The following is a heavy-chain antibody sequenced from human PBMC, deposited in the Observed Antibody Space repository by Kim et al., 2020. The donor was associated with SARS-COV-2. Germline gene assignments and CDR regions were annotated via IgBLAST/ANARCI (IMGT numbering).Heavy chain of an antibody. CDR2: AT. D-gene: IGHD2-21*02. Sequence: ATAYAASVKGRFTIYRNDSKSTAYLQMNSLKTEDTAVYYCTRHDGGDCFDWGQGTLVTVSS. J-gene: IGHJ4*02. V-gene: IGHV3-73*01. CDR3: TRHDGGDCFD.